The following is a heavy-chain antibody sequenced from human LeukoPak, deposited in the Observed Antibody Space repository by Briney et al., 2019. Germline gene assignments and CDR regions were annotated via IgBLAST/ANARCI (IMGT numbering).Heavy chain of an antibody. CDR2: INSDGSST. CDR1: GFTFSSYW. CDR3: AAAFDI. J-gene: IGHJ3*02. V-gene: IGHV3-74*01. Sequence: GGSLRLSCAASGFTFSSYWMHWVRQAPGKGLVWVSRINSDGSSTSYADSVRGRFSISRDNAKNSLYLQMNSLRAEDTALYYCAAAFDIWGQGTMVTVSS.